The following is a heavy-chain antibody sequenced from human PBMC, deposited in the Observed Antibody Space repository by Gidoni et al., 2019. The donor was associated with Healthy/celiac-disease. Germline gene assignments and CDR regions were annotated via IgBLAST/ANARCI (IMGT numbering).Heavy chain of an antibody. CDR2: IIPIFGTA. CDR1: GGTFSSYA. V-gene: IGHV1-69*01. J-gene: IGHJ6*03. CDR3: ARTTREGIHYYYYYMDV. Sequence: QVQLVQSGAEVKKPGSSVKVSCQASGGTFSSYAISWVRQAPGQGLEWMGGIIPIFGTANYAQKCQGRVTITADESTSTAYMELSSLRSEDTAVYYCARTTREGIHYYYYYMDVWGKGTTVTVSS. D-gene: IGHD1-1*01.